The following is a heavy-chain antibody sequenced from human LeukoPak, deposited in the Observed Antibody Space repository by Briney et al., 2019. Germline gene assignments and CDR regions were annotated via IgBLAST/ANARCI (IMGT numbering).Heavy chain of an antibody. CDR2: IIPIRGIA. CDR3: ARQGYEQQLVPYYHYGMDV. J-gene: IGHJ6*02. Sequence: SVKVSCKASGCTFSNYAISWVRQAPGQGLEWMGRIIPIRGIANYAQKFQGRVTITADKSTSTAYMELSSLRSEDTAVYYCARQGYEQQLVPYYHYGMDVWGQGTTVTVSS. D-gene: IGHD6-13*01. CDR1: GCTFSNYA. V-gene: IGHV1-69*04.